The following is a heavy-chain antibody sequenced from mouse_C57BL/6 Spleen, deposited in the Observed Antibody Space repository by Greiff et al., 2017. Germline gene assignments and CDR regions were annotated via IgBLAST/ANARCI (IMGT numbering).Heavy chain of an antibody. CDR3: ASLFITTVVGGDY. CDR1: GYTFTSYW. V-gene: IGHV1-74*01. J-gene: IGHJ2*01. CDR2: IHPSDSDT. Sequence: VQLQQPGAELVKPGASVKVSCKASGYTFTSYWMHWVKQRPGQGLEWIGRIHPSDSDTNYNQKFKGKATLTVDKSSSTAYMQRSSLTSEDSAVYYCASLFITTVVGGDYWGQGTTLTVSS. D-gene: IGHD1-1*01.